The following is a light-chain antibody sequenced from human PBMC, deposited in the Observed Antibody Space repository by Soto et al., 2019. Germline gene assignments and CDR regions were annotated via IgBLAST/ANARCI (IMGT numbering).Light chain of an antibody. CDR1: QSVRSSH. CDR2: GAS. J-gene: IGKJ1*01. V-gene: IGKV3-20*01. CDR3: QQYGSSPQT. Sequence: EIVLTQSPGTLSLSPGERATLSCRTSQSVRSSHLAWYQQKPGQAPRLLIYGASSRATDIPDRFSGSGSGTDFTLTISRLEPEDFAVYYCQQYGSSPQTFGQGTKVDIK.